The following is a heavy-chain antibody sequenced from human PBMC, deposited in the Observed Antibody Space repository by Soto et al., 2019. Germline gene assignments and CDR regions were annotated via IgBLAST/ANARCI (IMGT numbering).Heavy chain of an antibody. CDR2: IKSKTDGGTT. CDR3: VRVQLSSVRYKSPDY. V-gene: IGHV3-15*07. CDR1: GFTFTNAW. D-gene: IGHD6-19*01. J-gene: IGHJ4*02. Sequence: GGSLRLSCAASGFTFTNAWINWVRQAPGKGLEWVGRIKSKTDGGTTDYAEPVKGRFAISRDDSNNMVYLQMNSLKIEDTAVYYCVRVQLSSVRYKSPDYWGQGILVTVSS.